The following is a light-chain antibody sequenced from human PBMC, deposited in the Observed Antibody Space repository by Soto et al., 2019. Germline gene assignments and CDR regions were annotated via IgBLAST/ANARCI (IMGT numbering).Light chain of an antibody. CDR2: RNN. Sequence: QAVVTQPPSPSATPGQRVTISCSGTSSNIGSNYVFWYQQLPGAAPKLLIYRNNQRPSGVPDRFSGSKAGTSASLAISGLRSEDEADYYCAAWDDSLSAWVFGGGTKVTVL. V-gene: IGLV1-47*01. CDR1: SSNIGSNY. CDR3: AAWDDSLSAWV. J-gene: IGLJ3*02.